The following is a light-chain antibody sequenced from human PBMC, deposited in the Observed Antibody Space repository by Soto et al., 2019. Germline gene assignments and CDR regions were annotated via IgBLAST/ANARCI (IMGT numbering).Light chain of an antibody. CDR3: QQSYSTPPVT. CDR1: QNISSY. J-gene: IGKJ4*01. CDR2: AAS. V-gene: IGKV1-39*01. Sequence: DIQMTQSPSSLSASVGDRVTITCRASQNISSYLNWYQQKPGKAPKLLIYAASSLQSGVPSRFSGSGSGTDFTLTISSLQPEDFATYYCQQSYSTPPVTFGGGTKVEIK.